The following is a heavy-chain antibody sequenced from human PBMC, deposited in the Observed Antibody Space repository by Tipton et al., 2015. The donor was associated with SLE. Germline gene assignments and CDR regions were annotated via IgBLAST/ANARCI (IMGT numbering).Heavy chain of an antibody. D-gene: IGHD4-23*01. CDR1: GDSISSGNYY. J-gene: IGHJ2*01. CDR3: ARDPGGDWYFDL. V-gene: IGHV4-61*02. CDR2: IYTGGST. Sequence: TLSLTCTVSGDSISSGNYYWNWIRQPAGKGLEWIGRIYTGGSTNDSPSLKSRVTISVDTSKNQFSLKLSSVTAADTAVYYCARDPGGDWYFDLWGRGTLVTVSS.